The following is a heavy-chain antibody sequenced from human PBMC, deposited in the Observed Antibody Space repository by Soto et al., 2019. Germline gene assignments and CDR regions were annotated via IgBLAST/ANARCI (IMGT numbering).Heavy chain of an antibody. V-gene: IGHV3-7*01. Sequence: EVQLVESGGGLVQPGGSLRLACDVSGFTFSTYWMNWVRQSPGKGLELVANIKPDGSQKTYVDSVKGRFTISRDNAKKSVYLQMTRRRGVDSGVYYCAGWADASNYWCQGTLVTVSS. CDR1: GFTFSTYW. CDR2: IKPDGSQK. CDR3: AGWADASNY. D-gene: IGHD3-16*01. J-gene: IGHJ4*02.